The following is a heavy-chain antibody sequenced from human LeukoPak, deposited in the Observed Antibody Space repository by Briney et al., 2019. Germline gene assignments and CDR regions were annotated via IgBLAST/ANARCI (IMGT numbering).Heavy chain of an antibody. CDR2: INHSGST. CDR3: ARGWSGAYSSGSLFDY. J-gene: IGHJ4*02. D-gene: IGHD6-19*01. Sequence: SETLSLTCAVYGGSFSGYYWSWIRQPPGKGLEWIGEINHSGSTNYNPSLKSRVTISVDTSKNQFSLKLSSATAADTAVYYCARGWSGAYSSGSLFDYWGQGTLVTVSS. V-gene: IGHV4-34*01. CDR1: GGSFSGYY.